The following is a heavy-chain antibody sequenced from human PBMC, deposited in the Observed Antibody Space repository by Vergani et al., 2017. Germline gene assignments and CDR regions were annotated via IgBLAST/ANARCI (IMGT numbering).Heavy chain of an antibody. CDR1: GVSLSSGSYY. V-gene: IGHV4-61*02. CDR2: LYTSGST. J-gene: IGHJ5*02. D-gene: IGHD6-19*01. Sequence: QVQLQESGPGLVKPSQTLSLTFTVSGVSLSSGSYYWSWIRQPAGKGLEWIGRLYTSGSTNYNPSLKSRVTISVDTSKNQFSLKLSSVTAADTAVYYCAREGSGWYVDWFDPWGQGTLVTVSS. CDR3: AREGSGWYVDWFDP.